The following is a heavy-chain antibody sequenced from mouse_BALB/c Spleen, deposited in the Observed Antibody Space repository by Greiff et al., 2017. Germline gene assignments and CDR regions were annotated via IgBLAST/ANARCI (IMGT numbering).Heavy chain of an antibody. CDR3: ARKADRYEAWFAY. D-gene: IGHD2-14*01. J-gene: IGHJ3*01. CDR1: GYTFSSYW. V-gene: IGHV1-9*01. CDR2: ILPGSGST. Sequence: QVQLKESGAELMKPGASVKISCKATGYTFSSYWIEWVKQRPGHGLEWIGEILPGSGSTNYNEKFKGKATFTADTSSNTAYMQLSSLTSEDSAVYYCARKADRYEAWFAYWGQGTLVTVSA.